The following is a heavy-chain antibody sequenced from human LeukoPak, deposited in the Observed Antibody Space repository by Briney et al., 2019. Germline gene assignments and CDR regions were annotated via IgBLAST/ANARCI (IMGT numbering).Heavy chain of an antibody. CDR2: ISTYNGNT. Sequence: ASVKVSCKASGYSFVLYGISWVRQAPGQGPEWMGWISTYNGNTKYAEKFQGRVTMTTDTPTSTAYMELRSLRADDTAVYYCARDEDYGIFVNVDYWGQGTLVTVSS. CDR1: GYSFVLYG. CDR3: ARDEDYGIFVNVDY. D-gene: IGHD4-17*01. V-gene: IGHV1-18*01. J-gene: IGHJ4*02.